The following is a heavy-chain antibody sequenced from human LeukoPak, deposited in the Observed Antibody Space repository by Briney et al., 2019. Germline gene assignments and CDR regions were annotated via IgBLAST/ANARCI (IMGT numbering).Heavy chain of an antibody. Sequence: SDTLSLTSTLSGDSITTVGYYWTWIRQHPGKGLEWIGYIHYSGSTDYNPSLRSRLNISIDTSKNQFSLKLTSVTAADTAVYYCARGATSLSYFDSRGQGTLVTVSS. CDR3: ARGATSLSYFDS. J-gene: IGHJ4*02. D-gene: IGHD2/OR15-2a*01. V-gene: IGHV4-31*03. CDR2: IHYSGST. CDR1: GDSITTVGYY.